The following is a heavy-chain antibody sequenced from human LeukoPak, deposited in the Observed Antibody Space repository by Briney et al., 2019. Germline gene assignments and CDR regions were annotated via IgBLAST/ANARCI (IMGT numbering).Heavy chain of an antibody. Sequence: ASVKVSCKASGYTFTSDSISWVRQAPGQGLEWMGWISAYNGNTNYAQKLQGRVTMTTDTSTSTAYMELRSLRSDDTAVYYCAYLGPYRSSSYRSWFDPWGQGTLVTVSS. D-gene: IGHD6-13*01. CDR1: GYTFTSDS. J-gene: IGHJ5*02. CDR3: AYLGPYRSSSYRSWFDP. CDR2: ISAYNGNT. V-gene: IGHV1-18*01.